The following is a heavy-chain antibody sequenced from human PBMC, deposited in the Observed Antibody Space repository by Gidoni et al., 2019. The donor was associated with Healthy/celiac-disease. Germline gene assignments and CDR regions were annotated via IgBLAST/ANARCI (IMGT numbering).Heavy chain of an antibody. Sequence: EVQLVESGGGLIQPGGSLRLSCAAPGFTVSSNYMSWVRQAPGKGLEWVSVIYSGGSTYYADSVKGRFTISRDNSKNTLYLQMNSLRAEDTAVYYCARLSKGGWYYFDYWGQGTLVTVSS. D-gene: IGHD6-19*01. CDR3: ARLSKGGWYYFDY. CDR2: IYSGGST. V-gene: IGHV3-53*01. J-gene: IGHJ4*02. CDR1: GFTVSSNY.